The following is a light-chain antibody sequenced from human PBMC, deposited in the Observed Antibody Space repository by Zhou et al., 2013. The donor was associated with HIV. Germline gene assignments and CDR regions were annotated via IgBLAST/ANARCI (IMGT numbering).Light chain of an antibody. CDR3: QKYNSAPQT. V-gene: IGKV1-8*01. Sequence: AIRITQSPSSLSASTGDRVTITCRASQGISSYLAWYQQKPGKAPKLLIYAASTLQSGVPSRFSGSGSGTDFTLTISSLQPEDVATYYCQKYNSAPQTFGQGTKVEIK. CDR1: QGISSY. J-gene: IGKJ1*01. CDR2: AAS.